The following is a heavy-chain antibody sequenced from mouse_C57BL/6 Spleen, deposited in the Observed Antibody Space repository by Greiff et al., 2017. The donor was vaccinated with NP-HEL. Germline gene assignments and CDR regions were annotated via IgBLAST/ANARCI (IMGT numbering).Heavy chain of an antibody. CDR1: GFTFSDYY. V-gene: IGHV5-16*01. D-gene: IGHD2-2*01. CDR3: ARVWFSYWYFDG. CDR2: INYDGSST. Sequence: EVKVVESEGGLVQPGSSMKLSCTASGFTFSDYYMAWVRQVPEKGLEWVANINYDGSSTYYLDSLKSRFIISRDNAKNILYLQMSSLKSEDTATYYCARVWFSYWYFDGWGTGTTVTVSS. J-gene: IGHJ1*03.